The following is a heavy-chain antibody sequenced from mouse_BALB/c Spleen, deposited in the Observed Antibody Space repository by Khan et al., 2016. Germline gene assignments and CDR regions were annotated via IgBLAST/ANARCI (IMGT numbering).Heavy chain of an antibody. Sequence: EVKLLESGGGLVQPGGSLKLSCAASGFDFSRYWMRWVRQAPGKGLEWIGEINPDSSTINYTPSLKDKFIISRDNAKNTLYLQMSKVRSEDTALYYCTRLYYYGTSDYWGRGTTLTVSS. D-gene: IGHD1-1*01. J-gene: IGHJ2*01. CDR2: INPDSSTI. CDR1: GFDFSRYW. V-gene: IGHV4-1*02. CDR3: TRLYYYGTSDY.